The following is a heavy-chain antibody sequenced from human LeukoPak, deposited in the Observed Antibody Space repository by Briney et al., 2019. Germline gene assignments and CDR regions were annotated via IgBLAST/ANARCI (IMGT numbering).Heavy chain of an antibody. CDR2: IYYSGAT. CDR3: ARHPHYYDSSGYYPASYFDY. CDR1: GGSISSYY. D-gene: IGHD3-22*01. V-gene: IGHV4-59*08. Sequence: SETLSLTCNVSGGSISSYYWSWIRQPPGKGLEWIGYIYYSGATNYNPSLKSRVTISVDTSKNQFSLKLSSVTAADTAVCYCARHPHYYDSSGYYPASYFDYWGQGTLVTVSS. J-gene: IGHJ4*02.